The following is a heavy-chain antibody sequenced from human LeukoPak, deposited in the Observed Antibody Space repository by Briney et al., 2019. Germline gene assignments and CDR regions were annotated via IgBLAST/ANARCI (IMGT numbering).Heavy chain of an antibody. J-gene: IGHJ3*02. D-gene: IGHD1-26*01. Sequence: GGSLRLSCAASGFTFSSYSMNWVRQAPGKGLEWVSAISGGGGNTYYADSVKGRFTISRDNFKNTLYLQMNSLRAEDTAVYYCGKNRYSGSLSPFDIWGQGTMVTVSS. CDR3: GKNRYSGSLSPFDI. CDR2: ISGGGGNT. V-gene: IGHV3-23*01. CDR1: GFTFSSYS.